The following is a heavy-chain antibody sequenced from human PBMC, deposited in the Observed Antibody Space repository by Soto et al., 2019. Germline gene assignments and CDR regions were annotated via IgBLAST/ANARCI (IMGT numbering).Heavy chain of an antibody. J-gene: IGHJ4*02. CDR3: ARGFATTGYLVDY. Sequence: EVQLLESGGGLVQPGGSLRLSCAASGFTFSNYAMTWVRQAPGKGLQWVSAISGSGSSTKYADSVKGRFTISRDNSKSTLSLQMNSLRGEDTAVYFCARGFATTGYLVDYWCQGTLVTVSS. V-gene: IGHV3-23*01. CDR1: GFTFSNYA. D-gene: IGHD3-9*01. CDR2: ISGSGSST.